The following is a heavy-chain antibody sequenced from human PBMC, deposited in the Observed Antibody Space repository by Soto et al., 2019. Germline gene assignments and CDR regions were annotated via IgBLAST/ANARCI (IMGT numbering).Heavy chain of an antibody. CDR1: GFTFSSHD. D-gene: IGHD6-6*01. Sequence: GGSLRLSCAASGFTFSSHDMHWVRQVTGKGLEWVSGIDTGGDPYYPGSVKGRFTISRENAKNSLYLQMNSLRAGDTAVYYCARSIAADTSLDSWGQGTLVTVXS. V-gene: IGHV3-13*05. CDR3: ARSIAADTSLDS. J-gene: IGHJ4*02. CDR2: IDTGGDP.